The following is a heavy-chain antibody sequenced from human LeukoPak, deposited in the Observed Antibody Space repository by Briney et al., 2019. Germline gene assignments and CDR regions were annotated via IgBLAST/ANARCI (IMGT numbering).Heavy chain of an antibody. CDR2: IYSSGST. D-gene: IGHD6-13*01. J-gene: IGHJ4*02. Sequence: ASETLSLTCGVSGGSFSVYYWSWIRQPAGKGLERIGRIYSSGSTNYSPSLKSRVTMSVDTSKNQFSLKLSSVTAADTAVYYCARDVVAAAGSFDYWGQGTQVTVSS. CDR1: GGSFSVYY. V-gene: IGHV4-4*07. CDR3: ARDVVAAAGSFDY.